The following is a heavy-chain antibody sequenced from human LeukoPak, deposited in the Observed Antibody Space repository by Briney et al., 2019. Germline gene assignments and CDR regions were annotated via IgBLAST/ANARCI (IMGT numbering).Heavy chain of an antibody. CDR2: IYYSGST. J-gene: IGHJ4*02. D-gene: IGHD3-10*01. CDR1: GGSISSNSYY. V-gene: IGHV4-39*01. Sequence: SETLSLTCAASGGSISSNSYYWGWIRQPPGKGLEWIGSIYYSGSTYYNPSLKSRVTISVDTSKNQFSLKLSSVTAADTAVYYCARTRYYYNSRSYGAPYYFDYWGQGTLVTVSS. CDR3: ARTRYYYNSRSYGAPYYFDY.